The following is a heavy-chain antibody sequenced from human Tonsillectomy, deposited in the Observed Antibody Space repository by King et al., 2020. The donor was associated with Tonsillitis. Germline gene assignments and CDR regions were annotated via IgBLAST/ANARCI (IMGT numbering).Heavy chain of an antibody. CDR1: GGSISRGGYY. J-gene: IGHJ4*02. D-gene: IGHD2-15*01. CDR2: VYYTGST. V-gene: IGHV4-31*03. CDR3: AGSGATFDY. Sequence: QLQESGPGLLKPSETLSLTCTVSGGSISRGGYYWRWIRQLPGKGLEWIGYVYYTGSTYYNPSLESRLTMSVDTSKNQFSLKLSSVTAADAAVYYCAGSGATFDYWGQGTLVTVSS.